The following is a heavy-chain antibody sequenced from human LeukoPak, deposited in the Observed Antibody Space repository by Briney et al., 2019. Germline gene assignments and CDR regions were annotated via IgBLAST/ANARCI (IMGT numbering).Heavy chain of an antibody. D-gene: IGHD2-21*02. CDR3: ARSRRAVVVTYIHIGRDFDY. J-gene: IGHJ4*02. CDR2: INHSGST. V-gene: IGHV4-34*01. Sequence: SETLSLTCAVYGGSFSGYYWSWIRQPPGKGLEWIGEINHSGSTNYNPSLKSRVTISVDTSKNQFSLKLSSVTAADTAVYYCARSRRAVVVTYIHIGRDFDYWGQGTLVTVSS. CDR1: GGSFSGYY.